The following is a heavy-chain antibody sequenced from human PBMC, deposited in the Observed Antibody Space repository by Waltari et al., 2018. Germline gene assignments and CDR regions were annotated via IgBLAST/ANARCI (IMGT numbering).Heavy chain of an antibody. D-gene: IGHD3-10*01. Sequence: EVQLVESGGGLVQPGGSLRLSCAASGFTFSSYAMSWVRQAPGKGLEWVSAIRGSGGSKYYADSVEGRFTNSRDNSKNTLYLQMNSLRAEDTAVYYCAKIPSGYGSGSGLYWGQGTLVTVSS. V-gene: IGHV3-23*04. CDR3: AKIPSGYGSGSGLY. J-gene: IGHJ4*02. CDR2: IRGSGGSK. CDR1: GFTFSSYA.